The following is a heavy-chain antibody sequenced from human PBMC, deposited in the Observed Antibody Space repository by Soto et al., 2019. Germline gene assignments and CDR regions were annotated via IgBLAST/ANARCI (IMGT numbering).Heavy chain of an antibody. J-gene: IGHJ4*02. CDR2: IRTKTNDYAT. Sequence: PGGSLRLSCAASGFSFSDSAMHWVRQASGKGLEWVGRIRTKTNDYATRYAASVKGRFIISRDDSKKTVYLEMNSVKDEDTAVYYCARDLNGTPVYCGQGTLVTVSS. CDR3: ARDLNGTPVY. CDR1: GFSFSDSA. V-gene: IGHV3-73*01. D-gene: IGHD2-8*01.